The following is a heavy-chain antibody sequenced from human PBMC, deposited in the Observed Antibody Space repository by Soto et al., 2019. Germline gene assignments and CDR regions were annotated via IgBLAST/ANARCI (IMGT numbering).Heavy chain of an antibody. D-gene: IGHD6-13*01. CDR1: GGTFSSYA. J-gene: IGHJ4*02. Sequence: QVQLVQSGAEVKKPGSSVKVSCKASGGTFSSYAISWVRQAPGQGLEWMGGIIPIFGTANYAQKFQGRVTITADESTSTAERGLRTLSSEDTAVYYWAGGEGAAAGTGPPLAYWGQEPLVPVPS. V-gene: IGHV1-69*01. CDR3: AGGEGAAAGTGPPLAY. CDR2: IIPIFGTA.